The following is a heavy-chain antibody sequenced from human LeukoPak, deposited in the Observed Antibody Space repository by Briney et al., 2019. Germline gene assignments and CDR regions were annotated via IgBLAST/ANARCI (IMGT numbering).Heavy chain of an antibody. D-gene: IGHD6-13*01. V-gene: IGHV1-46*01. CDR3: ARATYSSSWFLSAFDI. J-gene: IGHJ3*02. CDR2: INPSGGST. CDR1: GYTFTSYY. Sequence: ASVKVSCKASGYTFTSYYMHWVRQAPGQGLEWMGIINPSGGSTSYAQKFRGRVTMTRDTSTSTVYMELSSLRSEDTAVYYCARATYSSSWFLSAFDIWGQGTMVTVSS.